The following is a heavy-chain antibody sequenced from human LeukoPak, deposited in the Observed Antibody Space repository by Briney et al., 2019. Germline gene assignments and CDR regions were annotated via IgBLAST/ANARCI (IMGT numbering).Heavy chain of an antibody. Sequence: GGSLRLSCAASGFTFSSYGMHWVRQAPGKGLERVAVIWYDGSNKYYADSVKGRFTISRDNSKNTLYLQMNSLRAEDTAVYYCARDLGYCSSTSCYAQGMDVWGQGTTVTVSS. D-gene: IGHD2-2*01. CDR2: IWYDGSNK. J-gene: IGHJ6*02. V-gene: IGHV3-33*01. CDR3: ARDLGYCSSTSCYAQGMDV. CDR1: GFTFSSYG.